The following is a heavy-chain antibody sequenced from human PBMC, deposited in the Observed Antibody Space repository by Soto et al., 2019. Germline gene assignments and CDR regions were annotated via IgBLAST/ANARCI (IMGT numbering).Heavy chain of an antibody. CDR1: GFTFSSYG. Sequence: QVQLVESGGGVVQPGRSLRLSCAASGFTFSSYGMHWVRQAPGKGLEWLAVISNDGTIQDYADSIKGRFTISKDNSKNRLFLQMNSLRPEDTAVYFCAKSRVGSSWYEADSWGQGTLVTVS. CDR2: ISNDGTIQ. J-gene: IGHJ4*02. V-gene: IGHV3-30*18. CDR3: AKSRVGSSWYEADS. D-gene: IGHD6-13*01.